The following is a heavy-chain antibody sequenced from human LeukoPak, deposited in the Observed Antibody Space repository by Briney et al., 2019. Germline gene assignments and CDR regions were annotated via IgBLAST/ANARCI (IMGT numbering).Heavy chain of an antibody. Sequence: SVKVSCKASGGTFSSYAISWVRQAPGQGLEWMGGIIPIFGTANYAQKFQGRVTITTDESTSTAYMELSSLRSEDTAVYYCARVQQLVNNWFDPWGQGTLVTASS. CDR3: ARVQQLVNNWFDP. J-gene: IGHJ5*02. CDR2: IIPIFGTA. CDR1: GGTFSSYA. V-gene: IGHV1-69*05. D-gene: IGHD6-13*01.